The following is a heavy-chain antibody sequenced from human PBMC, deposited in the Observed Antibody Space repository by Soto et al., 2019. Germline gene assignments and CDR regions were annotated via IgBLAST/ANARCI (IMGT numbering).Heavy chain of an antibody. CDR2: IYHSGST. Sequence: SETLSLTCTVSGYSISSGYYWGWIRQPPGKGLEWIGSIYHSGSTYYNPSLKSHVTISVDTSKNQFSLRLSSVTAADTAVYYCARLLGGGEYFDYWGQGTLVTVSS. J-gene: IGHJ4*02. CDR1: GYSISSGYY. D-gene: IGHD2-15*01. V-gene: IGHV4-38-2*02. CDR3: ARLLGGGEYFDY.